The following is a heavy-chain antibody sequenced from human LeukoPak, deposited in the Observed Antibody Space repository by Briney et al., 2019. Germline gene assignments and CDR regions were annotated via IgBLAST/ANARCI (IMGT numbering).Heavy chain of an antibody. CDR3: AREGVDWNHSVYYFDY. J-gene: IGHJ4*02. D-gene: IGHD1-1*01. Sequence: ASVKVSCKASGYTFTGYYMHWVRQAPGQGLEWIGWINPNSGGTNYAQKFQGRVTMTRDTSISTAYMELSRLRSGDTAVYYCAREGVDWNHSVYYFDYWGQGTLVTVSS. V-gene: IGHV1-2*02. CDR2: INPNSGGT. CDR1: GYTFTGYY.